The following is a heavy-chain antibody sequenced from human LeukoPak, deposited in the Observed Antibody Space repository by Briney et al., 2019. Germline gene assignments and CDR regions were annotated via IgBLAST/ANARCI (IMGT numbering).Heavy chain of an antibody. J-gene: IGHJ4*02. CDR1: GYTFTCYY. Sequence: ASVKVSCKASGYTFTCYYSHWVRQAPGQGLEGMGWSNPNSGGTNYAQKFQGRVTMTRDTSISTAYMELSRLRSDDTAVYYCARDLFCSGGSCYSIPDYWGQGTLVTVSS. CDR3: ARDLFCSGGSCYSIPDY. CDR2: SNPNSGGT. V-gene: IGHV1-2*02. D-gene: IGHD2-15*01.